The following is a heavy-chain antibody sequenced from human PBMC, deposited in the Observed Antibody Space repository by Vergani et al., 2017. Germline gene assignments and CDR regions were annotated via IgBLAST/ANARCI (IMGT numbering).Heavy chain of an antibody. Sequence: QVQLVQSGAEVKKPGSSVKVSCKASGGTFSSYTISWVRQAPGQGLEWMGRIIPILGIANYAQKFQGRVTITADKSTSTAYMELSSLRSEDTAVYYCARDLRYSGYVDLDYWGQGTLVTVSS. CDR2: IIPILGIA. V-gene: IGHV1-69*08. D-gene: IGHD5-12*01. J-gene: IGHJ4*02. CDR1: GGTFSSYT. CDR3: ARDLRYSGYVDLDY.